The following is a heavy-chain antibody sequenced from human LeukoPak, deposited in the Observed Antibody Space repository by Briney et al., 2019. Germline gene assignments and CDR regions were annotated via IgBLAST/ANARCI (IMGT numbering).Heavy chain of an antibody. V-gene: IGHV3-7*04. Sequence: GGSLRLSRAASGFIFSTYWMSWVRQAPGKGLEWVANIKQDGSEKYYVDSVKGRFTISRDNAKNSLYLQMNSLRAEDTAVYFCARDIVVVVTAPNYYYYGMDVWGQGTTVTVSS. J-gene: IGHJ6*02. CDR2: IKQDGSEK. CDR1: GFIFSTYW. D-gene: IGHD2-15*01. CDR3: ARDIVVVVTAPNYYYYGMDV.